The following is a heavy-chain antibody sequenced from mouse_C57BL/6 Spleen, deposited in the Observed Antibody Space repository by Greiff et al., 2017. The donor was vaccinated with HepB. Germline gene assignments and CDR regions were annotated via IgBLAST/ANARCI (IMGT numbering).Heavy chain of an antibody. D-gene: IGHD2-2*01. V-gene: IGHV1-82*01. CDR2: IYPGDGDT. J-gene: IGHJ1*03. Sequence: QVQLKQSGPELVKPGASVKISCKASGYAFSSSWMNWVKQRPGKGLEWIGRIYPGDGDTNYNGKFKGKATLTADKSSSTAYMQLSSLTSEDSAVYFCARDDYGYDGWYFDVWGTGTTVTVSS. CDR1: GYAFSSSW. CDR3: ARDDYGYDGWYFDV.